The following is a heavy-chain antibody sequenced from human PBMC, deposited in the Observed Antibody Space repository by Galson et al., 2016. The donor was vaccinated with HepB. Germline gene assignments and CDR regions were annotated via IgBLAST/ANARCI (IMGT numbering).Heavy chain of an antibody. V-gene: IGHV6-1*01. Sequence: CAISGDSVSSNSAAWNWIRQSPSRGLEWLGRTYYRSKWYNDYAESVKSRITINPDTSRNQFSLQLNSVTPEDTAVYYCARSYLLGRGFGWWGQGTLVTVSS. CDR3: ARSYLLGRGFGW. CDR2: TYYRSKWYN. J-gene: IGHJ4*02. D-gene: IGHD7-27*01. CDR1: GDSVSSNSAA.